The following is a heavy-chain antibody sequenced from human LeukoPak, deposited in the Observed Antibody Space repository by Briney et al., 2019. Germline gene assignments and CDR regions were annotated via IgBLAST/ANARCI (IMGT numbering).Heavy chain of an antibody. CDR1: GGSINSGGYY. CDR3: ASIRKERQLWGYSFDY. Sequence: PSETLSLTCTVSGGSINSGGYYRSWIRQSPGKGLEWIGYIYYSGSPYYNPSLKSRVTISVDTSKNHFSLKLSSVTAADTAVYYCASIRKERQLWGYSFDYWGQGTLVTVSS. J-gene: IGHJ4*02. CDR2: IYYSGSP. D-gene: IGHD1-1*01. V-gene: IGHV4-31*03.